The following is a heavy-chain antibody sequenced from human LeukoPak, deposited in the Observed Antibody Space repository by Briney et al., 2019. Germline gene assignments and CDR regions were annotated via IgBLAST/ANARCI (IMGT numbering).Heavy chain of an antibody. Sequence: SETLSLTCTVSGGSISSGDYYWSWIRQPRGKGLEWIGYIYYSGSTYYNPSLKSRVTISVDTSKNQFSLKLSPVTAADTAVYYCARVIQQLAPADAFDIWGQGTMVTVSS. CDR2: IYYSGST. D-gene: IGHD6-13*01. CDR1: GGSISSGDYY. CDR3: ARVIQQLAPADAFDI. J-gene: IGHJ3*02. V-gene: IGHV4-30-4*08.